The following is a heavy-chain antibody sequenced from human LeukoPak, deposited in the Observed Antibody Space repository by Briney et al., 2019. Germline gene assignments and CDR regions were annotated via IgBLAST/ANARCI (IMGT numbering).Heavy chain of an antibody. J-gene: IGHJ5*02. CDR1: GFTFSSYG. Sequence: GGSLRLSCAAAGFTFSSYGMHWVRQAPGKGLEWVAFIRYDGSNKYYADSVKGRFTISRDNSKNTLYLQMNSLRAEDTAVYYCAKAVTGYSYGLNWFDPWGQGTLVTVSS. CDR2: IRYDGSNK. CDR3: AKAVTGYSYGLNWFDP. V-gene: IGHV3-30*02. D-gene: IGHD5-18*01.